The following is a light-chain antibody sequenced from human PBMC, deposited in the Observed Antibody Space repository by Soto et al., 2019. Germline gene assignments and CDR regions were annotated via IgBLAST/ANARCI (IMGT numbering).Light chain of an antibody. J-gene: IGLJ3*02. Sequence: QSALTQPASVSGSPGQSITISCTGTSSDVWGYDLVSWYQQHPGKAPKLIIYEGSKRPSGISNRFSGSKSGNTSSLIISGRQGDDEGDYYCCAYGSSNPLLFGGGTKLTVL. CDR2: EGS. V-gene: IGLV2-23*01. CDR3: CAYGSSNPLL. CDR1: SSDVWGYDL.